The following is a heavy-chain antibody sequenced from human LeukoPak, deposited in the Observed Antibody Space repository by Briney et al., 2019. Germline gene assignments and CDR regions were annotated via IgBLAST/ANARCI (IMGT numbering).Heavy chain of an antibody. CDR3: ARERDLLYSYYMDV. CDR2: IYHSGST. CDR1: GYSISSGYY. J-gene: IGHJ6*03. D-gene: IGHD1-26*01. V-gene: IGHV4-38-2*02. Sequence: SETLSLTCTVSGYSISSGYYWGWIRQPPGKGLEWIGSIYHSGSTYYNPSLKSRVTISVDTSKNQFSLKLSSVTAADTAVYYCARERDLLYSYYMDVWGKGTTVTVSS.